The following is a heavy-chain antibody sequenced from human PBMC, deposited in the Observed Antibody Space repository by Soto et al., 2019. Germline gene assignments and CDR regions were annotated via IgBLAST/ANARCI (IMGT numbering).Heavy chain of an antibody. V-gene: IGHV3-23*01. J-gene: IGHJ4*02. CDR1: GFTFSNYA. CDR3: GHYCGVGLHPVLFY. D-gene: IGHD2-21*01. Sequence: EVQLLESGGGLVQPGGSLRLSCAASGFTFSNYAMSWVRQAPGKGLEWVSGISGGGGSSYYADSVKGRFTISRDNSQDKAFPPMNRPRAQDPALYFRGHYCGVGLHPVLFYWGQGTLVIVSS. CDR2: ISGGGGSS.